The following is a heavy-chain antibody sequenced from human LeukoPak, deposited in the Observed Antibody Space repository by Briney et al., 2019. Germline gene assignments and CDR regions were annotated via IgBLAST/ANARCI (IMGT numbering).Heavy chain of an antibody. CDR2: ISGFNGAT. CDR3: AREYYDSSGLDY. D-gene: IGHD3-22*01. V-gene: IGHV1-18*01. J-gene: IGHJ4*02. Sequence: ASVRVSCKASGYTFTIYGTSWVRQAPGQGLEWMGWISGFNGATNYAQKFQGRVTMTTDTSTSTAYMELRSLRSDDTAVYYCAREYYDSSGLDYWGQGTLVTVSS. CDR1: GYTFTIYG.